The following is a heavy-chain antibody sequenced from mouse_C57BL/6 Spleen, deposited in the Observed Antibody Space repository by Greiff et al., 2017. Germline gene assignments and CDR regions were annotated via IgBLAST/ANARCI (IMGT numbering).Heavy chain of an antibody. CDR2: IDPETGGT. J-gene: IGHJ4*01. CDR1: GYTFTDYE. Sequence: VQLQQSGAELVRPGASVTLSCKASGYTFTDYEMHWVKQTPVHGLEWIGAIDPETGGTAYNQKFKGKAILTADKSSSTAYMELRSLTSEDSAVYYCTRRNYYGSNYAMDYWGQGTSVTVSS. V-gene: IGHV1-15*01. D-gene: IGHD1-1*01. CDR3: TRRNYYGSNYAMDY.